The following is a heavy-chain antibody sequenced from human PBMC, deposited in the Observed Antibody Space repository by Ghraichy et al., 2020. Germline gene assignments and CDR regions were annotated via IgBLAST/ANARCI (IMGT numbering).Heavy chain of an antibody. D-gene: IGHD5-24*01. V-gene: IGHV1-69*13. CDR3: ARGANGYTLDY. Sequence: SVKVSCKASGGTFSSYAISWVRQAPGQGLEWMGGIIPIFGTTNYAQKFQGRVTITADESTSTAYMELSSLKSEDTAVYYCARGANGYTLDYWGQGTLVTVSS. CDR2: IIPIFGTT. J-gene: IGHJ4*02. CDR1: GGTFSSYA.